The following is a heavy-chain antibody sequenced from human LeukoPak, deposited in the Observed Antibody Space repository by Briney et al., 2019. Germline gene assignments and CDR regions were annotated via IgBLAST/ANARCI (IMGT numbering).Heavy chain of an antibody. CDR3: AKYLSRAFDS. D-gene: IGHD2/OR15-2a*01. Sequence: GGSLRLSCAASGFTFRSYWMSWVRQAPGKGLEWLGHINQEASRTDHADSVKGRFTISRDNSRNLLYLHMSSLRAEDTAVYYGAKYLSRAFDSWGQGSLVSVSS. CDR2: INQEASRT. CDR1: GFTFRSYW. V-gene: IGHV3-7*01. J-gene: IGHJ4*02.